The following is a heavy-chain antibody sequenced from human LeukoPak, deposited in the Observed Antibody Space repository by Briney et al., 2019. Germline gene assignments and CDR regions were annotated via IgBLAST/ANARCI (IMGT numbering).Heavy chain of an antibody. CDR2: INHSGIT. D-gene: IGHD2-15*01. J-gene: IGHJ4*02. V-gene: IGHV4-34*01. CDR1: GGSFTGHY. CDR3: ARGLVPATPIWGY. Sequence: SETLSLTCAVYGGSFTGHYWSWIRQPPGKGLEWIGKINHSGITNYNPSLKSRVTVSVDTSKNQLSLKLSSVTAADTAAYYCARGLVPATPIWGYWGLGTLVTVSS.